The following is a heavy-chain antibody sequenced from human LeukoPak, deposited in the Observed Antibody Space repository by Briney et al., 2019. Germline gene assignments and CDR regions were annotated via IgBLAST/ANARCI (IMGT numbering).Heavy chain of an antibody. V-gene: IGHV3-23*01. J-gene: IGHJ4*02. D-gene: IGHD2-2*01. Sequence: PGGSLRLSCAASGFTFSSYAMSWVRQAPGKGLEWVSSITGSGGNTYYADSVKGRFTISRDNSKNTLYLQMNSLRAEDTAVYYCAKDNRLVDIVGVPAVWGQGTLVTVSS. CDR1: GFTFSSYA. CDR3: AKDNRLVDIVGVPAV. CDR2: ITGSGGNT.